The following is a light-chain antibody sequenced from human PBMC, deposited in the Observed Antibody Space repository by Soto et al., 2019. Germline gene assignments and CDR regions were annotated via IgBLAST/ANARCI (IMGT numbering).Light chain of an antibody. Sequence: QSALTQPPSASGSPGQSVTISCTGTSSDVGGYDYVSWYQQYPGKPPKLMIFEVTKRPSGVPDRFSGSKSGNTASLTVSGLQAEDEADYYRLSYAGTAYVFGTGTKLTVL. J-gene: IGLJ1*01. CDR3: LSYAGTAYV. CDR2: EVT. V-gene: IGLV2-8*01. CDR1: SSDVGGYDY.